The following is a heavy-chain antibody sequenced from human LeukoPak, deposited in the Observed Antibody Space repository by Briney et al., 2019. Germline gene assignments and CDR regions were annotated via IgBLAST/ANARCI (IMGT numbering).Heavy chain of an antibody. J-gene: IGHJ4*02. Sequence: SVKVSCKASGGTFSSYAISWVRQSPGQGLEWMGGIIPIFGTANYAQKFQGRVTITADESTSTAHMELSSLRSEDTAVYYCATIAAAGSGLFDYWGQGTLVTVSS. D-gene: IGHD6-13*01. CDR1: GGTFSSYA. V-gene: IGHV1-69*13. CDR2: IIPIFGTA. CDR3: ATIAAAGSGLFDY.